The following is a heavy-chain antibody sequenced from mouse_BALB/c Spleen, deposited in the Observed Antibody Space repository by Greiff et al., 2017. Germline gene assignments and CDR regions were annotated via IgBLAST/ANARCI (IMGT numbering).Heavy chain of an antibody. CDR3: AGSFAY. V-gene: IGHV14-3*02. CDR1: GFNIKDTY. J-gene: IGHJ3*01. CDR2: IDPANGNT. Sequence: EVKLMESGAELVKPGASVKLSCTASGFNIKDTYMHWVKQRPEQGLEWIGRIDPANGNTKYDPKFQGKATITADTSSNTAYLQLSSLTSEDTAVYYCAGSFAYWGQGTLVTVSA.